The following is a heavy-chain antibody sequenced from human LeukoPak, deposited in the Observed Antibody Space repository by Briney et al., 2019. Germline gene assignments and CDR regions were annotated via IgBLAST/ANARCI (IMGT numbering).Heavy chain of an antibody. CDR2: IKRDGSEK. J-gene: IGHJ3*02. CDR3: ARARDYGSGKANAFDI. V-gene: IGHV3-7*05. D-gene: IGHD3-10*01. Sequence: PGGSLRLSCAASGFTFSSYWMSWVRQAPGKGLEWVANIKRDGSEKYYVDSVKGRFTISRDNADNSLYPQMNSLRAEDTAFYYCARARDYGSGKANAFDIWGQGTMVTVSS. CDR1: GFTFSSYW.